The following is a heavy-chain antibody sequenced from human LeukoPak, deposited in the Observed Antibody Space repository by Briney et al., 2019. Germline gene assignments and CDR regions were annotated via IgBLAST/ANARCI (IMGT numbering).Heavy chain of an antibody. J-gene: IGHJ3*01. CDR3: ARELLGEGPDAFDV. V-gene: IGHV3-33*01. CDR1: GFIFSNYA. D-gene: IGHD3-16*01. CDR2: IWHDGATK. Sequence: GGSLRLSCKTSGFIFSNYAMHWVRQAPGKGLDWVAMIWHDGATKFYADSVKGRFTISRDNSKDTLYLQMDSLRAEDTAVCYCARELLGEGPDAFDVWGQGTIVTVSS.